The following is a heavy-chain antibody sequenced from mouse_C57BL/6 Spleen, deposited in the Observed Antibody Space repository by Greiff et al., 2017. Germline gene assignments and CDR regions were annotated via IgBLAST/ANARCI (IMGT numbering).Heavy chain of an antibody. CDR3: AREGHYYGSYYFDY. D-gene: IGHD1-2*01. Sequence: QVQLQQSGPGLVQPSQSLSITCTVSGFSLTSYGVHWVRQSPGKGLEWLGVIWSGGSPDYNAAFISRLSISKDNSKSQVFFKMNSLQADDTAIYYCAREGHYYGSYYFDYWGQGTTVTVSS. CDR2: IWSGGSP. J-gene: IGHJ2*01. CDR1: GFSLTSYG. V-gene: IGHV2-2*01.